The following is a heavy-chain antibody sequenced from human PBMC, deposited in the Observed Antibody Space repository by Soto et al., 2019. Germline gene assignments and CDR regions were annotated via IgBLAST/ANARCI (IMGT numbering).Heavy chain of an antibody. D-gene: IGHD5-18*01. J-gene: IGHJ4*02. CDR3: ARDVGYGLIDY. V-gene: IGHV1-18*01. Sequence: QVQLVQSGAEVQKPGSSVKVPCNATAYTFTSNGISWVRQAPGQGIERMGWINAYNGNTNYAQKLQGRVTMNTDTSTSAAYMELRSLRSDDTAVYYCARDVGYGLIDYWGQGTLVTVSS. CDR2: INAYNGNT. CDR1: AYTFTSNG.